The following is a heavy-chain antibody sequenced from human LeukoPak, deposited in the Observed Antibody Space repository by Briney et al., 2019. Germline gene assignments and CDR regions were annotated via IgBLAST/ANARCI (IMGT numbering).Heavy chain of an antibody. J-gene: IGHJ6*04. V-gene: IGHV3-23*01. CDR3: AELGITMIGGV. CDR1: GFTFSSYA. D-gene: IGHD3-10*02. Sequence: GGSLRLSCAASGFTFSSYAMSWVRQSPGKGLEWVSAISGSGGNTHYADSVKGRFTISRDNAKNSLYLQMNSLRAEDTAVYYRAELGITMIGGVWGKGTTVTISS. CDR2: ISGSGGNT.